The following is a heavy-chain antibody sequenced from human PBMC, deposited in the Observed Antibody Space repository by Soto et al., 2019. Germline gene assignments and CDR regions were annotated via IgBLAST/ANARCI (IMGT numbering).Heavy chain of an antibody. J-gene: IGHJ6*02. D-gene: IGHD1-1*01. CDR2: INPSGGST. Sequence: GASVKVSCKASGYTFTSYYMHWVRQVPGQGLEWMGIINPSGGSTSYAQKFQGRVTMTRDTSTSTVYMELSSLRSEDTAVYYCARDNITTTRRNYGMDVWGQGTKVTVYS. CDR1: GYTFTSYY. CDR3: ARDNITTTRRNYGMDV. V-gene: IGHV1-46*01.